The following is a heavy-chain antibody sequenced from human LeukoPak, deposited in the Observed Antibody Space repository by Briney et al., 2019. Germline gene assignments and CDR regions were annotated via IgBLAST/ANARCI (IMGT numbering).Heavy chain of an antibody. CDR1: GFTFSRNW. V-gene: IGHV3-74*01. D-gene: IGHD3-10*01. Sequence: PGGSLRLSCAASGFTFSRNWMHWVRQAPGKGLVWVSRINSDGSSTRYADSAKGRFTISRDNAKNTLYLQTNSLGAEDTAVYFCTRESYNDGNFDYWGQGTLVTVSS. CDR3: TRESYNDGNFDY. J-gene: IGHJ4*02. CDR2: INSDGSST.